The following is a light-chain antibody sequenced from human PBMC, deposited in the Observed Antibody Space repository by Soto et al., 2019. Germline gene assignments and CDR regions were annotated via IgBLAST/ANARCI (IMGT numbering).Light chain of an antibody. CDR3: SSYTSSSHYV. CDR1: SSDDGGYNY. CDR2: EVS. Sequence: QPVSVSGSPGQSITISCTGTSSDDGGYNYVSWFQQHPGKAPKLMIYEVSNRPSGVSNRFSGSKSGNTASLTISGLQSEDEADYYCSSYTSSSHYVFGTGTKVTVL. J-gene: IGLJ1*01. V-gene: IGLV2-14*01.